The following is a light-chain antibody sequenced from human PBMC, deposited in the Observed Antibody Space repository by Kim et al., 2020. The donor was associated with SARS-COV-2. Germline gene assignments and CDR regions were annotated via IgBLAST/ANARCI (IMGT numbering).Light chain of an antibody. CDR2: DVT. V-gene: IGLV2-11*01. Sequence: QSALTQPRSVSGSPGQSVTISCSGTDSDVGAYNHVSWYQQYPGEPPKLMIYDVTQRPSGVPGRFSGSKSGNTASLTISGLQVEDEAHYYCSSFAGNPTFSLFGGGTQLTVL. J-gene: IGLJ2*01. CDR3: SSFAGNPTFSL. CDR1: DSDVGAYNH.